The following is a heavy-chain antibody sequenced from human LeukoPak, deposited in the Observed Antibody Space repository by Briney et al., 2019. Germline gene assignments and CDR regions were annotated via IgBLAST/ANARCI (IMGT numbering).Heavy chain of an antibody. CDR2: IYESGST. Sequence: SETLSLTCTVSGGSISGYYWSWVRQPPGRELEWIGYIYESGSTDYNPSLRSRVTISRDTSKNQVSLKLTSVTTADTAVYYCARDRYDHDSSGYYEFWGQGTLVTVSS. J-gene: IGHJ4*02. V-gene: IGHV4-59*01. D-gene: IGHD3-22*01. CDR3: ARDRYDHDSSGYYEF. CDR1: GGSISGYY.